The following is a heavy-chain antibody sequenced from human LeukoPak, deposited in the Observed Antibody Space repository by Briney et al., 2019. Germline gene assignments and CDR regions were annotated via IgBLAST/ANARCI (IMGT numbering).Heavy chain of an antibody. D-gene: IGHD4-11*01. V-gene: IGHV5-51*01. Sequence: GESLEISCKGSGYSFTSYWIGWVRQMPGKGPEWMGINYPGDSDTRYSPSFQAQVTISADKSISTAYLQWSSLKASDTAMYYCARRTDPYYSNYVHFDYWGQGTLVTVSS. J-gene: IGHJ4*02. CDR2: NYPGDSDT. CDR3: ARRTDPYYSNYVHFDY. CDR1: GYSFTSYW.